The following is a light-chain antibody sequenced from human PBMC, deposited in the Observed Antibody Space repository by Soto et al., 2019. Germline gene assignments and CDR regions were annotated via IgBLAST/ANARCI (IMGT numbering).Light chain of an antibody. CDR1: DIASTS. CDR2: DDD. V-gene: IGLV3-21*02. CDR3: QVWDITNAQQD. J-gene: IGLJ1*01. Sequence: SYELTQPPSVSVSPGQTATITCGAKDIASTSAHWYQQRPGQAPVLAVYDDDARPSGIPARFSGSNSGDTATPTISRVEPGDEADYYSQVWDITNAQQDFGTGTKATV.